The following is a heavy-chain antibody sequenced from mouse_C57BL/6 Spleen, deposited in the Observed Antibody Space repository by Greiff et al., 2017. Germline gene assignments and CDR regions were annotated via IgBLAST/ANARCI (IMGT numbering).Heavy chain of an antibody. V-gene: IGHV14-2*01. CDR3: ARCCTGWYGDV. Sequence: VQLKQSGAELVKPGASVKLSCTASGFNINDYYMHWVKQRTEQGLEWIGRIDPEDGDTKYAPQFQGQATLTADTSSNTAYLQLSSLTSEDTAVDYCARCCTGWYGDVWGTGTTVTVSS. J-gene: IGHJ1*03. CDR2: IDPEDGDT. D-gene: IGHD3-3*01. CDR1: GFNINDYY.